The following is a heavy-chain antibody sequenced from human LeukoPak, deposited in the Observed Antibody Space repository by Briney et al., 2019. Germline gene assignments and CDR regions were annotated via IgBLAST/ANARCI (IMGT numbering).Heavy chain of an antibody. CDR1: GFTFSNYE. CDR3: ARDGISARTSSLDS. CDR2: ITGSGDTI. J-gene: IGHJ4*02. V-gene: IGHV3-48*03. Sequence: GGSLRLSCAASGFTFSNYEMNWVRQAPGKGLEWVSYITGSGDTIYYADSVKGRFTISRDNAKNSLYPQMNSLRAEDTAVYYCARDGISARTSSLDSWGQGVLVTVSS. D-gene: IGHD6-6*01.